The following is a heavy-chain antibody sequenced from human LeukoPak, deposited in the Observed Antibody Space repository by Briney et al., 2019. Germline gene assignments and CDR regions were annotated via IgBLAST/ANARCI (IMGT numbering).Heavy chain of an antibody. Sequence: ASVKVSCKASGYTFTGYYMHWVRQAPGQGLEWMGWINPNSGGTNYAQKFQGRVTMTRDTSISTAYMELSRLRSDDTAVYYCARMGRLWFGELKSYYYYMDVWGKGTTVTVSS. CDR2: INPNSGGT. CDR1: GYTFTGYY. J-gene: IGHJ6*03. D-gene: IGHD3-10*01. CDR3: ARMGRLWFGELKSYYYYMDV. V-gene: IGHV1-2*02.